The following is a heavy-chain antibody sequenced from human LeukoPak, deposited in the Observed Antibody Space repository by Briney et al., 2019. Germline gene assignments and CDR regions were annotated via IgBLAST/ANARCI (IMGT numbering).Heavy chain of an antibody. Sequence: SGTLSLICAVSGGSISSSNWWSWVRQPPGKGLEWIGEIYHSGSTNYNPSLKSRVTISVDKSKNQFSLKLSSVTAADTAVYYCARDLDTAMAPGYFDYWGQGTLVTVSS. CDR3: ARDLDTAMAPGYFDY. D-gene: IGHD5-18*01. J-gene: IGHJ4*02. CDR2: IYHSGST. V-gene: IGHV4-4*02. CDR1: GGSISSSNW.